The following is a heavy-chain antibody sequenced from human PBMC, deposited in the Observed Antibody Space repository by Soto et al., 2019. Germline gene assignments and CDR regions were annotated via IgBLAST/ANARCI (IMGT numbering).Heavy chain of an antibody. CDR1: GFSFSNYW. CDR2: IKPDGSED. J-gene: IGHJ4*02. CDR3: AKDGGSDSYYFDY. V-gene: IGHV3-7*03. D-gene: IGHD2-21*02. Sequence: GGSLRLSCAPSGFSFSNYWMTWVRQAPGKGLEWVANIKPDGSEDFYVASVKGRFTISRDNAKNSLYLQMNRLRAEDTAVYFCAKDGGSDSYYFDYWGQGALVTVSS.